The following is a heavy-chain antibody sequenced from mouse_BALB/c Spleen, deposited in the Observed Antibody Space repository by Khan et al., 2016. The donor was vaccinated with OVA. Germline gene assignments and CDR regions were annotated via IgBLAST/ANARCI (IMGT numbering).Heavy chain of an antibody. V-gene: IGHV3-2*02. CDR3: AGSRIYYRDSIVDY. D-gene: IGHD2-14*01. CDR1: GYSITSDYA. J-gene: IGHJ2*01. CDR2: LRYSGCT. Sequence: QLEESGPGLVKPSQSLSLTCTVTGYSITSDYAWTWIRPFPGDKLDWMGSLRYSGCTSFNPSLQSRLSITRHTSKNRFFLQFRSATTDATATQYSAGSRIYYRDSIVDYGGEGTTGTV.